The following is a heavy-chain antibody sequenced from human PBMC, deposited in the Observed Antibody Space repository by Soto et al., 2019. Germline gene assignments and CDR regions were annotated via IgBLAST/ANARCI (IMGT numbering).Heavy chain of an antibody. D-gene: IGHD2-15*01. J-gene: IGHJ4*02. CDR1: SGSISSSNW. CDR3: ARSLGYCSGGSCYNDY. CDR2: IYHSGST. V-gene: IGHV4-4*02. Sequence: QVQLQESGPGLVKPSGTLSLTCAVSSGSISSSNWWSWVRQPPGKGLEWIGEIYHSGSTNYNPSLQSRVTISVDKSKNQFSLKLSSVTAADTAVYYCARSLGYCSGGSCYNDYWGQGTLVTVSS.